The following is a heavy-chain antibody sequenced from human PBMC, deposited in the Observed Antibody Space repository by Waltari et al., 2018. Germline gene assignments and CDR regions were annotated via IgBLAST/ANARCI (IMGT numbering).Heavy chain of an antibody. CDR1: GFSFSSYW. Sequence: EVQLVESGGGLVQPGGSLRLSCVASGFSFSSYWMTWVRKNPGKWLEWVANIKQDGSEQNYVDSVKGRFTISRDNANNSLHLQMHSLRAEDTAVYSCARESSSFSNYISYGMDVWGQGTTVTVAS. CDR3: ARESSSFSNYISYGMDV. V-gene: IGHV3-7*01. CDR2: IKQDGSEQ. J-gene: IGHJ6*02. D-gene: IGHD4-4*01.